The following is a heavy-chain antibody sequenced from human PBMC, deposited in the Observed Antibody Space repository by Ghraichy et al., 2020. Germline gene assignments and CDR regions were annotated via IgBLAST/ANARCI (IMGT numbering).Heavy chain of an antibody. CDR2: IWDGGSNK. Sequence: GGSLRLSCAASGFTFSSFGMHWVRQAPGKGLEWVAAIWDGGSNKNYVDSVKDRFTISRDNSKNTVYLQMNSLRAEDTAVYYCARDSYYSDSSGYAGYWGQGTLVTVST. CDR1: GFTFSSFG. V-gene: IGHV3-33*01. J-gene: IGHJ4*02. CDR3: ARDSYYSDSSGYAGY. D-gene: IGHD3-22*01.